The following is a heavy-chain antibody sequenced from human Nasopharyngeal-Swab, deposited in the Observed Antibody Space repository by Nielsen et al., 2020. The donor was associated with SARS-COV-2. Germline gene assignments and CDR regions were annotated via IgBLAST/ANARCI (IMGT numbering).Heavy chain of an antibody. V-gene: IGHV3-53*05. CDR1: GFTVSSNY. CDR3: ARGPPKTYYFDY. J-gene: IGHJ4*02. Sequence: GESLKISCAASGFTVSSNYMSWVRQAPGKGLEWVSVIYSGGSTYYADSVKGRFTISRDNSKNTLYLQMNSLRAEDTAVYYCARGPPKTYYFDYWGQGTLVTVSS. CDR2: IYSGGST.